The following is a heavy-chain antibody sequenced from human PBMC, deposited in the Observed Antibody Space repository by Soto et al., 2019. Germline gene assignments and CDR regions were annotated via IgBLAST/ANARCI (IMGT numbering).Heavy chain of an antibody. CDR3: ARARLRAVYAFDI. Sequence: QVQLQESDAGLVKASQTLSLTCTVSGGSVGSGAYYWTWIRQRPGKGLEWIGYIYYSGSTYYSPSLKSRPSISLDTSKNQFSLRLSSVTAADTAMYYCARARLRAVYAFDIWGQGTMVTVSS. CDR1: GGSVGSGAYY. CDR2: IYYSGST. V-gene: IGHV4-31*03. D-gene: IGHD5-12*01. J-gene: IGHJ3*02.